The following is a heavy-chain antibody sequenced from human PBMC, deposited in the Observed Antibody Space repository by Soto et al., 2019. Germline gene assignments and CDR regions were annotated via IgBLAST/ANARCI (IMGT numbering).Heavy chain of an antibody. Sequence: ASVKVSCKVSGYTLTELSMHWVRQAPGKGLEWMGGFDPEDGETIYAQKFQGRVTMTEDTSTDTAYMELSSLRSEDTAVYYCATVGDGYNWKLGFDYWGQGTLVTVSS. V-gene: IGHV1-24*01. CDR3: ATVGDGYNWKLGFDY. CDR1: GYTLTELS. CDR2: FDPEDGET. J-gene: IGHJ4*02. D-gene: IGHD1-1*01.